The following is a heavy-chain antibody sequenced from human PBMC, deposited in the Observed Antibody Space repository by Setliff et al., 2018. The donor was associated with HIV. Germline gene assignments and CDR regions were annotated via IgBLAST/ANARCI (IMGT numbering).Heavy chain of an antibody. Sequence: SETLSLTCRVSGVSISRGGYYWTWVRHHPGKALEWIGYIYSSGTTYYNPSLTGRILMSVDVSRNEFSLMLRSVIAADTAIYYCVRETLYSYVDVWGKGTTVTVS. V-gene: IGHV4-31*03. CDR3: VRETLYSYVDV. CDR1: GVSISRGGYY. J-gene: IGHJ6*03. D-gene: IGHD3-16*01. CDR2: IYSSGTT.